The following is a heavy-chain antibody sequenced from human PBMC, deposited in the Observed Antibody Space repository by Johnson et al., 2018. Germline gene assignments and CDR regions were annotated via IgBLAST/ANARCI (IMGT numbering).Heavy chain of an antibody. CDR3: ARGGNGYKFYYYYYMDV. CDR1: GFTFSGYG. D-gene: IGHD5-24*01. J-gene: IGHJ6*03. Sequence: QVQLVQSGGGVVQPGRSLRLSCAASGFTFSGYGMHWVRQAPGKGLEWVALISYDGSNKNYADSVKGRFTISRDNSKNTLYLQMNSLRAEDTAVYFWARGGNGYKFYYYYYMDVWGKGTTVTVSS. V-gene: IGHV3-30*03. CDR2: ISYDGSNK.